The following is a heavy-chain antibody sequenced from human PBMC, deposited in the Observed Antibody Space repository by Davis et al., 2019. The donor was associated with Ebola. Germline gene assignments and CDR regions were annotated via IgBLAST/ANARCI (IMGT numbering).Heavy chain of an antibody. D-gene: IGHD3-3*01. CDR1: GYSFTSYW. CDR3: ARSIRFLEWSYWFDP. CDR2: IYPGDSDT. Sequence: QVSCKGSGYSFTSYWIGWVRQMPGKGLEWMGIIYPGDSDTRYSPSFQGQVTISADKSISTAYLQWSSLKASDTAMYYCARSIRFLEWSYWFDPWGQGTLVTVSS. J-gene: IGHJ5*02. V-gene: IGHV5-51*01.